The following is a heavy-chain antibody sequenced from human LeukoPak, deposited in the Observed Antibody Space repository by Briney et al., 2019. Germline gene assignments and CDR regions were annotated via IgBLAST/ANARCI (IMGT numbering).Heavy chain of an antibody. J-gene: IGHJ4*02. CDR1: GYTFTRYV. V-gene: IGHV1-18*01. D-gene: IGHD6-13*01. Sequence: ASVKDSSEPSGYTFTRYVISRVRPAPGQGRGWVSYIIGYKGKTNNAQNFQGRVTLTRNTSISTPYMDLRSLRSENTAVYYSARVMGAAAGPSFDYWRQGTLVTASS. CDR3: ARVMGAAAGPSFDY. CDR2: IIGYKGKT.